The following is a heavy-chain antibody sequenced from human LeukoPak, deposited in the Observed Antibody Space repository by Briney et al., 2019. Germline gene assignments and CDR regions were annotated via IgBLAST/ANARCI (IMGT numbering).Heavy chain of an antibody. V-gene: IGHV3-23*01. CDR1: GFTFSSYA. Sequence: GGSLRLSCAASGFTFSSYAMSWVRQAPGKGLEWVSAISGSGGSTYYADSVKGRFTISRDNAKNSLFLQMNSLRAEDTAVYYCARVLRYCSGGNCYSGGLGYMDVWGKGTTVTISS. CDR2: ISGSGGST. CDR3: ARVLRYCSGGNCYSGGLGYMDV. D-gene: IGHD2-15*01. J-gene: IGHJ6*03.